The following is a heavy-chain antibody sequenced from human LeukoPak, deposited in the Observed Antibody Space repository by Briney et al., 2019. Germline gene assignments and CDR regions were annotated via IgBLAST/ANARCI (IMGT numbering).Heavy chain of an antibody. CDR2: ISSSSSTI. D-gene: IGHD4-17*01. Sequence: GGSLRLSCAASGFTFSSYSMNWVRQAPGKGLEWVSYISSSSSTIYYADSVKGRFTISRDNAKNSLYLQMNSLRAEDTAVYYCARGDYGIRNWFDPWGQGTLVTVSS. J-gene: IGHJ5*02. CDR3: ARGDYGIRNWFDP. CDR1: GFTFSSYS. V-gene: IGHV3-48*01.